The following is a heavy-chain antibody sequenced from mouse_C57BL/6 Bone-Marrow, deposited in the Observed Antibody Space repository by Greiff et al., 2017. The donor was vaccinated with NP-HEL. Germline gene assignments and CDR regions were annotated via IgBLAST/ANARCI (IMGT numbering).Heavy chain of an antibody. CDR3: ARRYYGGGYFDV. J-gene: IGHJ1*03. V-gene: IGHV1-82*01. D-gene: IGHD1-1*01. CDR1: GYAFSSSW. Sequence: QVQLQQSGPELVKPGASVKISCKASGYAFSSSWMNWVKQRHGKGLEWIGRIYPGDGDTNYNGKFKGKATLTADKSSSTAYMRLSSLTSEDSAVYFCARRYYGGGYFDVWGTGTTVTVSS. CDR2: IYPGDGDT.